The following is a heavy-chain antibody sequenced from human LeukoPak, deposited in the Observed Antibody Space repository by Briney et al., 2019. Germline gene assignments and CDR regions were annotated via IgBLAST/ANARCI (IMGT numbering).Heavy chain of an antibody. Sequence: EASVKVSCKASGYTFTGYHMHWVRQAPGQGLEWMGRINPNSGDTNYAQKFQGRVTMTRDTSISTAYEELSRLRSDDTAVYYCARDYCSSTSCLFDYWGQGTLVTVSS. V-gene: IGHV1-2*06. J-gene: IGHJ4*02. CDR3: ARDYCSSTSCLFDY. CDR1: GYTFTGYH. CDR2: INPNSGDT. D-gene: IGHD2-2*01.